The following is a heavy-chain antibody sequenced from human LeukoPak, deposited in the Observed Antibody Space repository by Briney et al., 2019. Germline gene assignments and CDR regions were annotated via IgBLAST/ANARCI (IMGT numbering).Heavy chain of an antibody. V-gene: IGHV1-2*02. CDR2: INPNSGGT. Sequence: ASVKVSCKASGYTFTGYYMHWVRQAPGQGLEWMGWINPNSGGTNYAQKFQGRVTMTRDTSTSTAYMELRSLKSDDTAVYYCARSGAEITRLYDYWGQGTLVTVSS. D-gene: IGHD3-16*01. CDR1: GYTFTGYY. J-gene: IGHJ4*02. CDR3: ARSGAEITRLYDY.